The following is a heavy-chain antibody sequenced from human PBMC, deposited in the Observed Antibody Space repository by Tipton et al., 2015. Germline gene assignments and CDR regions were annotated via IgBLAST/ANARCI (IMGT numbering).Heavy chain of an antibody. Sequence: TLSLTCAVSGGSISSSHWWSWVRQPPGKGLEWIGEIYHSGRTNYNPSLKSRVTISVDTSKNQFSLKLSSVTAADTAVYYCAREDDSSGYVYFDYWGQGALVTVSS. CDR2: IYHSGRT. D-gene: IGHD3-22*01. CDR3: AREDDSSGYVYFDY. CDR1: GGSISSSHW. J-gene: IGHJ4*02. V-gene: IGHV4-4*02.